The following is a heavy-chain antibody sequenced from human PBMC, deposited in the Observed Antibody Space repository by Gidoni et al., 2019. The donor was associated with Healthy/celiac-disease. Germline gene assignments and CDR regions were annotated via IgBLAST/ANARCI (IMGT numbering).Heavy chain of an antibody. V-gene: IGHV2-70*01. D-gene: IGHD3-3*01. CDR2: IDWDDDK. CDR1: GFSLSTSGMC. Sequence: QVTLRESGPALVKPTQTLTLTCTFSGFSLSTSGMCVSWIRQPPGKALEWLALIDWDDDKYYSTSLKTRLTISKDTSKNQVVLTMTNMDPVDTATYYCARASYDFWSGYDYYYYGMDVWGQGTTVTVSS. J-gene: IGHJ6*02. CDR3: ARASYDFWSGYDYYYYGMDV.